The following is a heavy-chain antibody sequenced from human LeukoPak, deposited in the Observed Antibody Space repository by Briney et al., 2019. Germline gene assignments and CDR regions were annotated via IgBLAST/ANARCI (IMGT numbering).Heavy chain of an antibody. Sequence: PSETLSLTCTVSGGSISSHYWSWIRQPPGKGLEWIGYTYYSGSTNYNPSLKSRVTISVDTSKNQFSLKLSSVTAADTAVYYCARVIDGYNDAFDIWGQGTMVTVSS. V-gene: IGHV4-59*11. D-gene: IGHD5-24*01. J-gene: IGHJ3*02. CDR1: GGSISSHY. CDR3: ARVIDGYNDAFDI. CDR2: TYYSGST.